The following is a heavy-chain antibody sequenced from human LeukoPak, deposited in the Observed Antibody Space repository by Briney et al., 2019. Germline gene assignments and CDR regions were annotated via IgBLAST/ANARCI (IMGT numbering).Heavy chain of an antibody. CDR2: ISSSGSTI. Sequence: GGSLRLSCAASGFTFSDYYMSWIRQAPGKGREWVSYISSSGSTIYYADSVKGRFTISRDNAKNSLYLQMNSLRAEDTAVYYCARGGSYYDSSGYYYGPVYYWGQGTLVTVSS. J-gene: IGHJ4*02. V-gene: IGHV3-11*01. D-gene: IGHD3-22*01. CDR3: ARGGSYYDSSGYYYGPVYY. CDR1: GFTFSDYY.